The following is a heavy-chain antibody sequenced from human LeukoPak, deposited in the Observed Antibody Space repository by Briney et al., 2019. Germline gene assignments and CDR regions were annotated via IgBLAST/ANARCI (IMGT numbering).Heavy chain of an antibody. Sequence: SGPTLVNPTQTLTLTCTFSGFSLSTSGVGVGWIRQPPGKALEWLALIYWDDDKRYSPSLKSRLTITKDTSKNQVVLTMTNMDPVDRATYYCAHRRPTMVAATSEFDYWGQGTLVTVSS. V-gene: IGHV2-5*02. CDR3: AHRRPTMVAATSEFDY. D-gene: IGHD2-15*01. CDR2: IYWDDDK. J-gene: IGHJ4*02. CDR1: GFSLSTSGVG.